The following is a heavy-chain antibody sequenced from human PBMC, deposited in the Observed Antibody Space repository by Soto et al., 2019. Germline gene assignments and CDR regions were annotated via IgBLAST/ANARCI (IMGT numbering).Heavy chain of an antibody. J-gene: IGHJ6*02. CDR3: ARAPPYDFWGGYYRGMDV. D-gene: IGHD3-3*01. V-gene: IGHV4-59*01. Sequence: TLSLTCTVSGGSISSYYWSWIRQPPGKGLEWIWYIYYSGSTNYNPSLKSRVTISVDTSKNQFSLKLSSVTAADTAVYYCARAPPYDFWGGYYRGMDVWGQGTTVTVSS. CDR1: GGSISSYY. CDR2: IYYSGST.